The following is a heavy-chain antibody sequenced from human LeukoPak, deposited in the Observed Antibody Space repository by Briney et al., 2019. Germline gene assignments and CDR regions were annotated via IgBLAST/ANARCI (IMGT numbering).Heavy chain of an antibody. J-gene: IGHJ4*02. D-gene: IGHD3-10*01. CDR1: GFTFSNYA. CDR2: ISGSGGST. Sequence: GGSLRLSCAASGFTFSNYAMTWVRQAPGKGLEWVSGISGSGGSTYYADSVKGRFTSSRDNSKNTLYLQMNRLRAEDTAVYYCAKDGGAVRFGEFDYWGQGTLVTVSS. CDR3: AKDGGAVRFGEFDY. V-gene: IGHV3-23*01.